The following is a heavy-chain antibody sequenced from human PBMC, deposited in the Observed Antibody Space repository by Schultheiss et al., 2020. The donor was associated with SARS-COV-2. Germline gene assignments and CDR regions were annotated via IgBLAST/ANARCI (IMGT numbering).Heavy chain of an antibody. J-gene: IGHJ5*02. CDR1: GGSFSGYY. CDR3: ARVRGGAVVIAIRRVGLWFDP. D-gene: IGHD2-21*01. V-gene: IGHV4-59*10. CDR2: IYTSGST. Sequence: SETLSLTCAVYGGSFSGYYWSWIRQPPGKGLEWIGRIYTSGSTNYNPSLKSRVTISVDTSKNQFSLKLSSVTAADTAVYYCARVRGGAVVIAIRRVGLWFDPWGQGTLVTVSS.